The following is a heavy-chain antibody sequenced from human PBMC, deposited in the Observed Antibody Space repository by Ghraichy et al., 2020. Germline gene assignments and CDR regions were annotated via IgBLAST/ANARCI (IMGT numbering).Heavy chain of an antibody. CDR3: AAVVGDYFDFWSGYYSRWFDP. V-gene: IGHV1-58*02. CDR2: IVVRSDNT. D-gene: IGHD3-3*01. CDR1: GFTFAASA. J-gene: IGHJ5*02. Sequence: SLKVSCKASGFTFAASAIQWVRQARGQRLEWIGWIVVRSDNTNYAQKFQERLTITRDMSTSTAYMELSSLRSEDTAVYYCAAVVGDYFDFWSGYYSRWFDPWGQGTLVTVSS.